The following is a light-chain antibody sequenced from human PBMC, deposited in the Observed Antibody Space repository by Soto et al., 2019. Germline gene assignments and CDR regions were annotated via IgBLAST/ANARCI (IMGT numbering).Light chain of an antibody. Sequence: DIQMTQSPSSVSASVGDRVTITCRASQGIRSWLAWYQQKPGKVPKLLIYVASSLQSGVPSRFSGSGSGTDFTLTISSLQPEDFATYYCQQANSFPYTFGQGTKLEIK. CDR1: QGIRSW. V-gene: IGKV1-12*01. J-gene: IGKJ2*01. CDR3: QQANSFPYT. CDR2: VAS.